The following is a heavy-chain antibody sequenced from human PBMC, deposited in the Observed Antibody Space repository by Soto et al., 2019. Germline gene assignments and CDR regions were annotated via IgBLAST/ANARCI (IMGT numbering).Heavy chain of an antibody. CDR2: IYHTGST. V-gene: IGHV4-61*03. D-gene: IGHD2-15*01. CDR3: AKSWGGDGYSH. Sequence: WETLSLTCNVSGDSLHSGAYYCTWIRQSPWRGLEWIGHIYHTGSTNYNPSLRSRLTISLDTSKNHLSLNLRSVNAVDTGVYYCAKSWGGDGYSHWGQGTLVNVSS. CDR1: GDSLHSGAYY. J-gene: IGHJ4*02.